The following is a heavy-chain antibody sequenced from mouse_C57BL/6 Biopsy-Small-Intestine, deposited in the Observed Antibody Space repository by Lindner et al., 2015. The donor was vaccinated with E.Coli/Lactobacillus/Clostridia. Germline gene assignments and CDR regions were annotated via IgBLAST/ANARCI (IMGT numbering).Heavy chain of an antibody. CDR2: ISYSGST. J-gene: IGHJ4*01. Sequence: VQLQESGPGLVKPSQSLSLTCTVTGYSITSGYDWHWIRHFPGNILEWMGYISYSGSTDYNPSLKSRISITHDTSKNHFFLKLNSVTTEDTATYYCARDGAYGKGYSMDYWGQGTSVTVSS. V-gene: IGHV3-1*01. CDR3: ARDGAYGKGYSMDY. CDR1: GYSITSGYD. D-gene: IGHD2-1*01.